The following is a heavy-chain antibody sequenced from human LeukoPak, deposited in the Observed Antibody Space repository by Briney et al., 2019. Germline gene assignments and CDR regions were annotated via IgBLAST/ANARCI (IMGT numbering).Heavy chain of an antibody. Sequence: GGSLRLSCAASGFTFRDYYMSWIRQAPGKGLEWVSYISSSGSTIYYADSVKGRFTISRDNAKNSLYLQMNSLRAEDTAVYYCAREDYEYYFDYWGQGTLVTVSS. V-gene: IGHV3-11*01. CDR1: GFTFRDYY. J-gene: IGHJ4*02. CDR2: ISSSGSTI. D-gene: IGHD4-17*01. CDR3: AREDYEYYFDY.